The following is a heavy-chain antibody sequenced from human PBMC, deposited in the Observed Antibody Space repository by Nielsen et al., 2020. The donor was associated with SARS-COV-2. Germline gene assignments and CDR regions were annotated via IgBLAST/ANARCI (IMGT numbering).Heavy chain of an antibody. J-gene: IGHJ4*02. V-gene: IGHV3-43*02. D-gene: IGHD5-12*01. CDR2: ISGDGGST. Sequence: GESLRLSCAASGLTFDDYAMHWVRQAPGKGLEWVSLISGDGGSTYYAASVKGRFTISRDNSKNSLYLQMNSLRTEDTALYYCAKDSGYDFGLLDYWGQGTLVTVSS. CDR1: GLTFDDYA. CDR3: AKDSGYDFGLLDY.